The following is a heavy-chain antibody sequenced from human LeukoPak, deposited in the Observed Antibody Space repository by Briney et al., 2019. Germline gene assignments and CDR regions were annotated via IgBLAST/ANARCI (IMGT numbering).Heavy chain of an antibody. CDR3: ARGLGWELHSDYFDY. CDR1: GYTFTSYD. CDR2: MNPNSGNT. V-gene: IGHV1-8*03. D-gene: IGHD1-26*01. Sequence: ASVKVSCKASGYTFTSYDINWVRQATGQGLEWMGWMNPNSGNTGYAQKFQGRVTITRNTSISTAYMELSSLKSEDTAVYYCARGLGWELHSDYFDYWGQGTLVTVSS. J-gene: IGHJ4*02.